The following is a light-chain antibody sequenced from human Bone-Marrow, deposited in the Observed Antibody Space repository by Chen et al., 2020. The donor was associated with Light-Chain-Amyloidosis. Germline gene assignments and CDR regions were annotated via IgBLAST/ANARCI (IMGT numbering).Light chain of an antibody. J-gene: IGLJ3*02. CDR1: NIGSTS. V-gene: IGLV3-21*02. CDR3: QVWDRSSDRPV. Sequence: SYVLTQPSSVSVAPGQTATIACGGNNIGSTSVHWYQQTPGQAPLLVVYADSDRPSGIPERLSGSHSGNTAPLTLSRVEAGDEADYYCQVWDRSSDRPVFGGGTKLTVL. CDR2: ADS.